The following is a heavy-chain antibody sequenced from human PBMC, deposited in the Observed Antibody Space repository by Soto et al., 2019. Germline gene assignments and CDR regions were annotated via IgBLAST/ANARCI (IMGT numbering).Heavy chain of an antibody. CDR1: GYMSTYYH. CDR2: INPNSGDT. V-gene: IGHV1-46*01. CDR3: ARMLLRDYIRWILAP. J-gene: IGHJ5*02. Sequence: ASGKVSCKASGYMSTYYHVHWVRRAPGQGREWMGIINPNSGDTRYAQKFQGRVTMTRDTSTTTVYMELTRLSSDDTALYYCARMLLRDYIRWILAPWGQGNLVPVSS. D-gene: IGHD4-17*01.